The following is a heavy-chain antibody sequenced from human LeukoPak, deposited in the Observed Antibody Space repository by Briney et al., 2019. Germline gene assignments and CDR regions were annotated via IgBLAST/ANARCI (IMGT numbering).Heavy chain of an antibody. J-gene: IGHJ4*02. CDR2: INPGGSDK. D-gene: IGHD1/OR15-1a*01. V-gene: IGHV3-7*01. CDR1: GFTFSTYW. Sequence: PGGSLRLSCAASGFTFSTYWMSWVRQAPGKGLEWVANINPGGSDKYYVDSVGGRFTISRDNAENSLYLQVNSLRAEDTAVYYCTRDNNNLFDSWGQGTLVTVSS. CDR3: TRDNNNLFDS.